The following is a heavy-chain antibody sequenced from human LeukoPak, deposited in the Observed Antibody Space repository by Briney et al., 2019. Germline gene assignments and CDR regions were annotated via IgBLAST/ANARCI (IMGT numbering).Heavy chain of an antibody. Sequence: GGSLRLSCVASGFTFSSHGMHWVRQAPGKGLEWVAVIWYDGSEKYYADSVKGRFIISRDNSKNMLYLQMNSLRADDTAVYYCARWGNNKILDYWGQGTLVTVSS. D-gene: IGHD7-27*01. CDR1: GFTFSSHG. V-gene: IGHV3-33*01. J-gene: IGHJ4*02. CDR2: IWYDGSEK. CDR3: ARWGNNKILDY.